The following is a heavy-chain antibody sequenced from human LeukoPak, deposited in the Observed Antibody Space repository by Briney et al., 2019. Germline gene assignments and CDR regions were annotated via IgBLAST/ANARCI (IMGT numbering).Heavy chain of an antibody. Sequence: PGGSLRLSCAASGFTFSSYSMSWVRQAPGKGLEWGIVISYDGSNKYYADSMKGRFTISRDNSKNTLYLQMNSLRAQDTAVYYCARGDKELIFKRRKGGFDPWRQGTLVSVCS. J-gene: IGHJ5*02. V-gene: IGHV3-30*04. CDR1: GFTFSSYS. CDR2: ISYDGSNK. D-gene: IGHD1-1*01. CDR3: ARGDKELIFKRRKGGFDP.